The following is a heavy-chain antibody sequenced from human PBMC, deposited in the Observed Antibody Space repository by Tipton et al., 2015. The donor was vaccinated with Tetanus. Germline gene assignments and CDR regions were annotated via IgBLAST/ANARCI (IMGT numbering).Heavy chain of an antibody. D-gene: IGHD2-15*01. CDR1: GYSFTSYW. CDR2: IDPSDSYT. J-gene: IGHJ4*02. V-gene: IGHV5-10-1*01. CDR3: ASRGPPCSGGSCYPD. Sequence: QLVQSGAEVKKPGESLRISCKGSGYSFTSYWISWVRQMPGKGLEWMGRIDPSDSYTNYNPSFQGHVTISADKSISTAYLQWSSLKASDPAMYYCASRGPPCSGGSCYPDWGQGTLVTVSS.